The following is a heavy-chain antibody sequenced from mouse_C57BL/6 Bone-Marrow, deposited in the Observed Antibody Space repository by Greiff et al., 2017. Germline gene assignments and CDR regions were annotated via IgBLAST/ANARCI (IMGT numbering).Heavy chain of an antibody. Sequence: QVTLKVSGPGILQSSQTLSLTCSFSGFSLSTSGMGVSWLRQPSGKGLEWLAHISWDDDKCYNPTLKSRLTISKDTSRNQVVLKITSVDTASTATDYCARRSHRGSSYGAMDYGGQGTSATVSA. CDR3: ARRSHRGSSYGAMDY. CDR2: ISWDDDK. V-gene: IGHV8-12*01. D-gene: IGHD1-1*01. CDR1: GFSLSTSGMG. J-gene: IGHJ4*01.